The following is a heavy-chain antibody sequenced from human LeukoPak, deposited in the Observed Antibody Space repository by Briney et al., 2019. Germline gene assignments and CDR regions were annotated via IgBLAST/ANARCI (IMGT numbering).Heavy chain of an antibody. J-gene: IGHJ6*02. Sequence: PSETLSLTCTVSGGSISSYYWSWIRQPAGKGLEWIGRIYTSGSTNYNPSLKSRVTISVDTSKNQFSLKLSSVTAADTAVYYCARSRYCSSTSCRYYYYGMDVWGQGTTVTVSS. CDR2: IYTSGST. CDR3: ARSRYCSSTSCRYYYYGMDV. CDR1: GGSISSYY. D-gene: IGHD2-2*01. V-gene: IGHV4-4*07.